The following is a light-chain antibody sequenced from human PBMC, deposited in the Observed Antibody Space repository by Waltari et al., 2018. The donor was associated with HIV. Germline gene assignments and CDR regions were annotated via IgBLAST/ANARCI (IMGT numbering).Light chain of an antibody. V-gene: IGLV6-57*01. CDR1: SGSIATNY. CDR3: QSYDNTDVV. CDR2: EDN. Sequence: NFILTQPHSVSESPGKTVTIPCTRSSGSIATNYVQWYQLRPGTSPTTVIYEDNQRPSVVPVRVSGSIDSSSNSASLSISGLKTEDEADYYCQSYDNTDVVFGGGTKLTVL. J-gene: IGLJ2*01.